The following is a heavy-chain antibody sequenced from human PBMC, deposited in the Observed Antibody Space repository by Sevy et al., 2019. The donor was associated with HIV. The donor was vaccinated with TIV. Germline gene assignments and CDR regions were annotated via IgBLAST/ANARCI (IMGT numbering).Heavy chain of an antibody. V-gene: IGHV3-30*04. CDR2: ISYDGSNT. CDR3: ARDGGYDSRGYDLSNY. Sequence: GESLKISCAASGFTFSTYAMHWVRQAPGKGLEWVAVISYDGSNTYYADSVKDRFTISRDSSKNTLYLQMNSLRAEDTAVYFCARDGGYDSRGYDLSNYWGQGTLVTVSS. D-gene: IGHD3-22*01. J-gene: IGHJ4*02. CDR1: GFTFSTYA.